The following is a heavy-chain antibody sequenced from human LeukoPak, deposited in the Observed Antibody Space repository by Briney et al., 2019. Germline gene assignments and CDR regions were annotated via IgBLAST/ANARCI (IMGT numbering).Heavy chain of an antibody. V-gene: IGHV3-20*04. Sequence: GGSLRLSCGASGFTFEDHGMTWVRQAPGKGLEWVSGINWRGDNTGYADSVKGRFTTSRDNAKSSLYLQMSSLRVEDTALYYCARERTEAAGNPSDYWGQGALVTVSS. CDR2: INWRGDNT. D-gene: IGHD6-13*01. CDR1: GFTFEDHG. J-gene: IGHJ4*02. CDR3: ARERTEAAGNPSDY.